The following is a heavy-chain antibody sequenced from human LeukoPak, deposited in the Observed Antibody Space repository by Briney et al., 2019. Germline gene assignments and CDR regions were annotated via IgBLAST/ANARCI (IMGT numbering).Heavy chain of an antibody. CDR1: GFTFDDYA. Sequence: PGGSLRLSCAASGFTFDDYAMTWVRQAPGKGLEWVSGINWNGGSTGYADSVKGRFTISRDNAKNSLHLQMNSLRAEDTAFYYCARDRIVGATSPGGYWGQGTLVTVSS. D-gene: IGHD1-26*01. J-gene: IGHJ4*02. CDR2: INWNGGST. V-gene: IGHV3-20*04. CDR3: ARDRIVGATSPGGY.